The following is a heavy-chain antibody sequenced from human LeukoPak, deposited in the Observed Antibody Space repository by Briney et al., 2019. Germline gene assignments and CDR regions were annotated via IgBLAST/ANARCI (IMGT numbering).Heavy chain of an antibody. Sequence: GGSLRLSCAGSGFTFSTYWMHWVRQAPGGGLVWVSGINTDGSTTSYADSVKGRYSISRDNAKNTVYLQMSSLRAEDTAVYYCAKESGYDVDLEYWGQGALVTVSS. V-gene: IGHV3-74*01. CDR3: AKESGYDVDLEY. CDR1: GFTFSTYW. CDR2: INTDGSTT. J-gene: IGHJ4*02. D-gene: IGHD5-12*01.